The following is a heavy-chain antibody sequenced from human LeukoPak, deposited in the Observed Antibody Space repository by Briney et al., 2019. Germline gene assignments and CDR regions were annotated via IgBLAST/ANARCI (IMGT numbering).Heavy chain of an antibody. CDR3: ARGGGQWLRWYYFDY. J-gene: IGHJ4*02. CDR1: GGSISSYY. Sequence: SETLSLTCTVSGGSISSYYWSWIRQPPGKGLEWIGYIYYSGSTNYNPSLKSRVTISVDTSKNQFSLKLSSVTAADTAVYYCARGGGQWLRWYYFDYWGQGTLVTVSS. D-gene: IGHD6-19*01. CDR2: IYYSGST. V-gene: IGHV4-59*01.